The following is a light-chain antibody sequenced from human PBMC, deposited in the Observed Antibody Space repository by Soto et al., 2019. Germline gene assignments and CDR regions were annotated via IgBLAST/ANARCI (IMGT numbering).Light chain of an antibody. V-gene: IGKV1-5*03. J-gene: IGKJ1*01. Sequence: DIPMTQSPSTVSASVGDRVTITCRASQSISSWLAWYQQKPGKAPKLLIYKASSLESGVPSRFSGSGSGTEFTLTISSLQPDDFATYYCQQYNSYWTFGQGTKVEIK. CDR2: KAS. CDR1: QSISSW. CDR3: QQYNSYWT.